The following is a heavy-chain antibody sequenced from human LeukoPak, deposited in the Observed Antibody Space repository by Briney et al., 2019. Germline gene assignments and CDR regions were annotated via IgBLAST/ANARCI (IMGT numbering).Heavy chain of an antibody. CDR3: ARGSSGGGPYFYYYYYYMDV. V-gene: IGHV1-69*13. J-gene: IGHJ6*03. CDR1: GGTFSSYA. Sequence: ASVKVSCKASGGTFSSYAISWVRQAPGQGLEWMGGIIPIFGTANYAQKFQGRVTITVDESTSTAYMELSSLRSEDTAVYYCARGSSGGGPYFYYYYYYMDVWGKGTTVTISS. D-gene: IGHD2-15*01. CDR2: IIPIFGTA.